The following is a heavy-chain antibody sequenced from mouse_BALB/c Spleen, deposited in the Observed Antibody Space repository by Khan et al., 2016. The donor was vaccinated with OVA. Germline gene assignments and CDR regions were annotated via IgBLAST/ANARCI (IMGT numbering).Heavy chain of an antibody. CDR2: IDPSTGYT. Sequence: QIQLVQSGAELAKPGASVEMSCKASGYTFTTYWMHWVKQRPGQGLEWIGYIDPSTGYTEYNQKFKDKATLTADKSSSTAYMQLSSLTSEDSAVYYCTRRGQYDIITYWGQGTLVTVSA. D-gene: IGHD1-2*01. CDR3: TRRGQYDIITY. CDR1: GYTFTTYW. V-gene: IGHV1-7*01. J-gene: IGHJ3*01.